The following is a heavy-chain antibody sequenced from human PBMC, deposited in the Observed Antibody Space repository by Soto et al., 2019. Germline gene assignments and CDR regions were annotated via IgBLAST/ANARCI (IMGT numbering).Heavy chain of an antibody. V-gene: IGHV4-34*01. D-gene: IGHD3-10*01. CDR3: ARDFRYFPY. CDR1: GGTFSGYF. Sequence: SETLSLTCAVYGGTFSGYFWTWVRQPPGKGLEWIGEIEHNGNNNINPSLKSRVTLSVDTSKNQISLTLTSVTAADTAVYYCARDFRYFPYWGQGTLVTVSS. J-gene: IGHJ4*02. CDR2: IEHNGNN.